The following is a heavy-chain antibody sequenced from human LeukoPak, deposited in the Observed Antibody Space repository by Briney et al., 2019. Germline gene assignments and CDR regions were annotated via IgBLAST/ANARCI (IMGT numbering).Heavy chain of an antibody. CDR2: FSATDGST. V-gene: IGHV3-23*01. CDR3: ARCQIAAAGTGALDV. Sequence: GESLRLSCAASGFTFSSYAMSWVRQAPGKGLEWVSAFSATDGSTQYADSVKGRFTISRDSTTNTLFLQMNSLRAEDTAVYYCARCQIAAAGTGALDVWGQGTMVSVSS. J-gene: IGHJ3*01. CDR1: GFTFSSYA. D-gene: IGHD6-13*01.